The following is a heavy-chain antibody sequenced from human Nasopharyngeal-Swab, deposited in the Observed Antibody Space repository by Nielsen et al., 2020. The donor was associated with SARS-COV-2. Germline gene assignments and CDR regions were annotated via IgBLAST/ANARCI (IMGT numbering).Heavy chain of an antibody. J-gene: IGHJ6*04. CDR1: GGSFSGYY. Sequence: SETLSLTCAVYGGSFSGYYWSWIRQPPGKGLEWIGEINHSGSTNYNPSLKSRVTISVDTSKNQFSLKLSSVTAADTAVYYCAREARAGVVVAATVDVWGKGTTVTVSP. V-gene: IGHV4-34*01. D-gene: IGHD2-15*01. CDR2: INHSGST. CDR3: AREARAGVVVAATVDV.